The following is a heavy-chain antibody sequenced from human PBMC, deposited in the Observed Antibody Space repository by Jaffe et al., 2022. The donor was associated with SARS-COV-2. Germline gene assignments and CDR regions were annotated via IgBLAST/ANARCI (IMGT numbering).Heavy chain of an antibody. V-gene: IGHV4-34*01. CDR2: INHSGST. CDR3: ARGPSVGPQGSGCSFDY. Sequence: QVQLQQWGAGLLKPSETLSLTCAVYGGSFSGYYWSWIRQPPGKGLEWIGEINHSGSTNYNPSLKSRVTISVDTSKNQFSLKLSSVTAADTAVYYCARGPSVGPQGSGCSFDYWGQGTLVTVSS. D-gene: IGHD6-19*01. J-gene: IGHJ4*02. CDR1: GGSFSGYY.